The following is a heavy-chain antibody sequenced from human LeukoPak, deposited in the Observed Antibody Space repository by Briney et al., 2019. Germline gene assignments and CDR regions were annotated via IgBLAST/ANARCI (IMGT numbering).Heavy chain of an antibody. CDR1: GFTFSSYS. CDR2: ISSSSSYI. V-gene: IGHV3-21*01. CDR3: ARAPGYCSSTSCSPYYYYGMDV. D-gene: IGHD2-2*01. Sequence: GGSLRLSCAASGFTFSSYSMNWVRQAPGKGLEWVSSISSSSSYIYYADSVKGRFTISRDNAKNSLYLQMNSLRAEDTAVYYCARAPGYCSSTSCSPYYYYGMDVWGQGTTVTVSS. J-gene: IGHJ6*02.